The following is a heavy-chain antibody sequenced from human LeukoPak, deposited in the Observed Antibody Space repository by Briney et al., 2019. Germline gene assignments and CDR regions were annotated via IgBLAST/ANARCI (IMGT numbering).Heavy chain of an antibody. CDR1: GFTFSSYA. Sequence: PGGSLRLSCAASGFTFSSYAMHWVRQAPGKGLEWVANIKQDGSEKYYVDSVKGRFTISRDNAKNSLYLQMNSLRAEDTAVYYCARDSRHYYDSSGYADYWGQGTLVTVSS. V-gene: IGHV3-7*01. J-gene: IGHJ4*02. CDR3: ARDSRHYYDSSGYADY. D-gene: IGHD3-22*01. CDR2: IKQDGSEK.